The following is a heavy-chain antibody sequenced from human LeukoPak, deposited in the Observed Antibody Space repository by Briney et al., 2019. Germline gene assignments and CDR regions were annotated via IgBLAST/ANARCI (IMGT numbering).Heavy chain of an antibody. Sequence: GGSLRLSCAASGFTFSDYYMTWIRQAPGKGLEWVSYISSISTYTNYADSVRGRFTISRDNAKNSLYLQMNSLRAEDTAVYYCARDRVGVNHQFWGQGTLVTVSS. D-gene: IGHD1-26*01. V-gene: IGHV3-11*05. J-gene: IGHJ4*02. CDR3: ARDRVGVNHQF. CDR2: ISSISTYT. CDR1: GFTFSDYY.